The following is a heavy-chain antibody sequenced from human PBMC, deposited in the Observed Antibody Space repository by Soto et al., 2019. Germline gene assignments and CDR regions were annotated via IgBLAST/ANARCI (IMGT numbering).Heavy chain of an antibody. CDR3: AASYGSGRRAFDY. V-gene: IGHV1-69*02. CDR2: TIPILAMS. J-gene: IGHJ4*02. Sequence: QVQLVQSGPEVKMPGSSVKVSCKASGDTFNSYTIKWVRQAPGQGLQWMGRTIPILAMSNYALKFQGRVTITADKPTTTAYMQLSRLRSDDTAVYYCAASYGSGRRAFDYWGQGTLVTVSS. D-gene: IGHD3-10*01. CDR1: GDTFNSYT.